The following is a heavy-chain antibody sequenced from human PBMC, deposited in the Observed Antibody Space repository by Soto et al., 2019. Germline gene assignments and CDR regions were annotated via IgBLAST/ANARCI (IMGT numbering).Heavy chain of an antibody. CDR2: ISYDGNSQ. V-gene: IGHV3-30*18. J-gene: IGHJ6*04. CDR1: GFTFSSYA. CDR3: AKREYGGNPEVYGRDV. Sequence: QVQLVESGGGVVQPGRSLRLSCAASGFTFSSYAMHWVRQAPGKGLEWMAIISYDGNSQYYADSVKGRFTISRDNSKNTVYLQMNSLRPEDTAVYYGAKREYGGNPEVYGRDVGGKGTTVTVS. D-gene: IGHD2-15*01.